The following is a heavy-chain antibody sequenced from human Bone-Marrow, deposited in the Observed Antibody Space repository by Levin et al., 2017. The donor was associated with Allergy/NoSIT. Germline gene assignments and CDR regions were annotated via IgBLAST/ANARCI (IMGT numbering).Heavy chain of an antibody. CDR2: IYHGGKT. CDR3: ARGGDYSNYVPFDP. Sequence: TSETLSLTCTVSGGSITTGDYYWSWIRQPPGKGLEWLGHIYHGGKTYYTPSLRGRLTLSVDTSKNEFSLTLNSVTAADTAVYYCARGGDYSNYVPFDPWGQGNLVTVSS. J-gene: IGHJ5*02. D-gene: IGHD4-11*01. V-gene: IGHV4-30-4*01. CDR1: GGSITTGDYY.